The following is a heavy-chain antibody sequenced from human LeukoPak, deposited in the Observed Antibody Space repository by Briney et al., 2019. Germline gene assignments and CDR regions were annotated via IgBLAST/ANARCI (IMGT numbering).Heavy chain of an antibody. J-gene: IGHJ3*02. CDR3: ARDRPYDAFDI. Sequence: PSETLSLTCTVSGVSISSGGYYWSWIRQPPGKGLEWIGYIYYSGSTNYNPSLKSRVTISVDTSKNQFSLKLSSVTAADTAVYYCARDRPYDAFDIWGQGTMVTVSS. V-gene: IGHV4-61*08. CDR1: GVSISSGGYY. CDR2: IYYSGST.